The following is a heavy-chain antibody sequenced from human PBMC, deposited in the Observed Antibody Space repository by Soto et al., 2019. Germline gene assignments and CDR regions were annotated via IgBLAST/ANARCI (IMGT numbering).Heavy chain of an antibody. Sequence: SGPTLVNPTQTLTLTCTFSGFSLSTSGMCVSWIRQPPGKALEWLALIDWDDDKYYSTSLKTRLTISKDTSKNQVVLTMTNMDPVDTATYYCARSRXGYKLRGHYHYYYGMDVWGQGTTVTVSS. CDR1: GFSLSTSGMC. D-gene: IGHD1-1*01. V-gene: IGHV2-70*01. CDR3: ARSRXGYKLRGHYHYYYGMDV. J-gene: IGHJ6*02. CDR2: IDWDDDK.